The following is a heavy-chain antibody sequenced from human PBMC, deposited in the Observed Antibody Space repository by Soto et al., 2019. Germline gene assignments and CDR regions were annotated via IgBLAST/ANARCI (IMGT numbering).Heavy chain of an antibody. J-gene: IGHJ4*02. Sequence: QVQLVQSGAEVKKPGASVKVFCMASGYNFADYFMHWVRQAPGQGPEWMGIIDPDGGSTSYAQKFQGRISMTSDTSASTAYMELSSLRSEDTAVYYCVSLIGVDVLRDYWGQGTLVTVSS. CDR3: VSLIGVDVLRDY. V-gene: IGHV1-46*01. D-gene: IGHD3-3*01. CDR2: IDPDGGST. CDR1: GYNFADYF.